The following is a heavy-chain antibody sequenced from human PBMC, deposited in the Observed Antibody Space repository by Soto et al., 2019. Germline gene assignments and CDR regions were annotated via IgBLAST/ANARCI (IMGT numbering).Heavy chain of an antibody. D-gene: IGHD6-19*01. CDR1: GFNFSHYA. V-gene: IGHV3-30*18. CDR2: ISLEVSNK. CDR3: AKDGETSVAARFLYS. Sequence: GGSLRLSCEASGFNFSHYAMHWVRQAPGKGLEWLAIISLEVSNKYSAKPVKDRFTISRDNSTSTLYLQMNSLRPEDTAVYYCAKDGETSVAARFLYSWGQGTRVTFSS. J-gene: IGHJ4*02.